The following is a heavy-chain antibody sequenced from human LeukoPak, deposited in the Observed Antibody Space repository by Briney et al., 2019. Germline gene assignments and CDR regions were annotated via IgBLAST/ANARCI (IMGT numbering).Heavy chain of an antibody. V-gene: IGHV3-11*01. CDR1: GFTFSDYY. CDR2: ISSSGSTI. CDR3: ARDRCSSISCFALDY. D-gene: IGHD2-2*01. Sequence: PGGSLRLSCAASGFTFSDYYMSWIRQAPGKGLEWVSYISSSGSTIYYADSVKGRFTISRDNAKNSLYLQMNSLRAEDTAVYYCARDRCSSISCFALDYWGQGTLVTVSS. J-gene: IGHJ4*02.